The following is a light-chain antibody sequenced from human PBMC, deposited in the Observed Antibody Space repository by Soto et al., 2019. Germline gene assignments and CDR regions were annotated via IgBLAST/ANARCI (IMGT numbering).Light chain of an antibody. CDR2: DAS. J-gene: IGKJ4*01. V-gene: IGKV3-11*01. Sequence: EIVLTQSPGTLSLSPGERVALSCRASQSVGAFLAWYQQKPGQAPRLLIYDASCRAPALPAKFSGSGPGTDFTLTSSRLEREDFAVYYRQQRYSSTLTFRGGTNLEIK. CDR1: QSVGAF. CDR3: QQRYSSTLT.